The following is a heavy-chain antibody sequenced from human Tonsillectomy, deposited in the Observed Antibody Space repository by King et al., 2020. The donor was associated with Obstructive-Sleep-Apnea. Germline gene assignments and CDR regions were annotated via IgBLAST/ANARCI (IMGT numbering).Heavy chain of an antibody. CDR1: GFTFDDYA. D-gene: IGHD5-18*01. J-gene: IGHJ4*02. V-gene: IGHV3-49*03. CDR3: TRDSGYSYGLGDDFDY. CDR2: IRSKAYGGKT. Sequence: VQLVESGGDLVQPGRSLRLSCTTSGFTFDDYAMSWFRQAPGKGLEWVGFIRSKAYGGKTDYAASVKGRFTISRDDSKSIADLNMNSLKTEDTAVYYCTRDSGYSYGLGDDFDYWGQGTLVTVSS.